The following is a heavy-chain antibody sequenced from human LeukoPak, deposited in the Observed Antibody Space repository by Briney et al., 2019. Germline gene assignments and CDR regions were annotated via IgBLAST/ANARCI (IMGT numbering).Heavy chain of an antibody. Sequence: PSETLSLTCTVSGGSLSTSNYYWGWIRQPPGKGLEWIGYIYYSGSTNYNPSLKSRVTISVDTSKNQFSLKLSSVTAADTAVYYCARLILTGYTYYFDYWGQGTLVTVSS. V-gene: IGHV4-61*01. CDR2: IYYSGST. D-gene: IGHD3-9*01. CDR1: GGSLSTSNYY. CDR3: ARLILTGYTYYFDY. J-gene: IGHJ4*02.